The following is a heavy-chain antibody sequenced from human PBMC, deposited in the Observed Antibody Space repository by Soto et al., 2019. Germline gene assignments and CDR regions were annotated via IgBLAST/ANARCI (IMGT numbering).Heavy chain of an antibody. Sequence: QVQLVQSGAEVKKPGSSVKVSCKASGGTFSSYAISWVRQAPGQGLEWMGGIIPIFGTANYAQKFQGRATITADESTSTAYMELSSLRSEDTAVYYCARVVTAVKSLHYWYFDLWGRGTLVTVSS. CDR3: ARVVTAVKSLHYWYFDL. J-gene: IGHJ2*01. CDR2: IIPIFGTA. V-gene: IGHV1-69*12. D-gene: IGHD2-21*02. CDR1: GGTFSSYA.